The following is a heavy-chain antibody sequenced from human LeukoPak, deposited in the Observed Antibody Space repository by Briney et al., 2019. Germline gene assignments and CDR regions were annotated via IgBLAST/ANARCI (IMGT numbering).Heavy chain of an antibody. J-gene: IGHJ3*02. D-gene: IGHD1-1*01. V-gene: IGHV4-38-2*02. CDR3: ASDWKQGAFDI. CDR1: GYSISSGYY. CDR2: IYHSGST. Sequence: PSETLSLTCTVSGYSISSGYYWGWIRQPPGKGLEWIGSIYHSGSTYYNPSLKSRVTISVDTSKNQFSLKLSSVAAAGTAVYCCASDWKQGAFDIWGQGTMVTVSS.